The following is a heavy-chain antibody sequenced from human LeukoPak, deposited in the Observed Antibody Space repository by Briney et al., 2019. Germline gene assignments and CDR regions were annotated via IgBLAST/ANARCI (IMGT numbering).Heavy chain of an antibody. CDR2: ISSGSTYL. Sequence: GGSRRFSAEGSGFPFKTKNMGGVRRAPGKGLEGVASISSGSTYLYYTDSVKGRFTISRDNAKNSLYLQMNSLRDEDTAVYYCTNHNRVGYSSGWGQFDDWGQGILIIVSS. CDR1: GFPFKTKN. CDR3: TNHNRVGYSSGWGQFDD. J-gene: IGHJ4*02. V-gene: IGHV3-21*01. D-gene: IGHD6-19*01.